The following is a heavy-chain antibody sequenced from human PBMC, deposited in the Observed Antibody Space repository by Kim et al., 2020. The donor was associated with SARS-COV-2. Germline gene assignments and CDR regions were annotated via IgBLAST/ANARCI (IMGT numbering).Heavy chain of an antibody. D-gene: IGHD3-10*01. V-gene: IGHV3-21*01. CDR3: ARDLDRSGSYYNVGYYYYYGMDV. J-gene: IGHJ6*02. Sequence: GGSLRLSCAASGFTFSSYSMNWVRQAPGKGLEWVSSISSSSSYIYYADSVKGRFTISRDNAKNSLYLQMNSLRAEDTAVYYCARDLDRSGSYYNVGYYYYYGMDVWGQGTTVTVSS. CDR1: GFTFSSYS. CDR2: ISSSSSYI.